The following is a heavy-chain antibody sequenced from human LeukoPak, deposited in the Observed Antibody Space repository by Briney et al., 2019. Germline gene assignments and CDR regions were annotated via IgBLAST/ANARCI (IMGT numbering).Heavy chain of an antibody. CDR1: GDSISSSSYF. J-gene: IGHJ2*01. D-gene: IGHD2-2*01. CDR3: VRMPSYLYFDL. V-gene: IGHV4-39*01. CDR2: SYHTGNT. Sequence: SETLSLTCSVSGDSISSSSYFWGWIRQSPGQGLEWIGTSYHTGNTYYNPSLKSRVTISLDTSSNQFFLRLISLIVADTAVYYCVRMPSYLYFDLWGRGTLVAVSS.